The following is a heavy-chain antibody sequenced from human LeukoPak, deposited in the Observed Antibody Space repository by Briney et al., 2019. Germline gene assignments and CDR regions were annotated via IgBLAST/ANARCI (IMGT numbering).Heavy chain of an antibody. V-gene: IGHV3-33*01. CDR3: ARERAGPYYYGMDV. CDR1: GFTFSSYG. Sequence: GRSLRLSCAASGFTFSSYGMHWVRQAPGKGLEGVAVIWYDGSNKYYADSVKGRFTISRDNSKNTLYLQMNSLRAEDTAVYYCARERAGPYYYGMDVWGQGTTVTVSS. J-gene: IGHJ6*02. CDR2: IWYDGSNK.